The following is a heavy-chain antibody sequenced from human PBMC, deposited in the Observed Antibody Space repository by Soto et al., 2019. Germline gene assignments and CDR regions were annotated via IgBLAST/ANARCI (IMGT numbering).Heavy chain of an antibody. CDR3: ARIDSITWRWAFDI. V-gene: IGHV3-48*04. CDR1: GFTFRSDG. CDR2: IDSRRSTT. D-gene: IGHD2-15*01. Sequence: EVQLVESGGGLVQPGGALRLSCAASGFTFRSDGMNWVRQAQGKGLEWVSYIDSRRSTTYYADSVKGRFTISRDTAGNSLYLQMNSLRAEDTAVYYCARIDSITWRWAFDIWGQGTMVTVSS. J-gene: IGHJ3*02.